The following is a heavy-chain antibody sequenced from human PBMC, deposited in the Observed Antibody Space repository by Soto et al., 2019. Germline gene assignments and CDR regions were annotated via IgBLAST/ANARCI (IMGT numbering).Heavy chain of an antibody. D-gene: IGHD5-12*01. CDR3: ARGRGYSGHRVYYYYGMDV. V-gene: IGHV1-46*01. Sequence: ASVKVSCKASGYTFTSYYMHWVLQAPGQGLEWMGIINPSGGSTSYAQKFQGRVTMTRDTSTSTVYMELSSLRSEDTAVYYCARGRGYSGHRVYYYYGMDVWGQGTTVTVSS. CDR2: INPSGGST. J-gene: IGHJ6*02. CDR1: GYTFTSYY.